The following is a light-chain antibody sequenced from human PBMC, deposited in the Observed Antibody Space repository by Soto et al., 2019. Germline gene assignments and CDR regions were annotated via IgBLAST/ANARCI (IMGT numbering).Light chain of an antibody. J-gene: IGLJ1*01. Sequence: SVLTQPASVSGSPGQSITISCTGTSSDVGNYKYVSWYQQHPGKAPKLMIYEVSNRPSGVSNRFSGSKSVNTASLTISGLQAEDESDYYCGSYSSTDTPFVFGTGTKVTVL. CDR1: SSDVGNYKY. CDR3: GSYSSTDTPFV. CDR2: EVS. V-gene: IGLV2-14*01.